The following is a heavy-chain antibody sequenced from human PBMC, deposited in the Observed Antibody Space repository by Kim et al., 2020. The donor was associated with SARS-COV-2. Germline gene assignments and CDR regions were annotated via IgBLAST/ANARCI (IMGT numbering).Heavy chain of an antibody. CDR1: GGSISSYY. CDR2: IYYSGST. V-gene: IGHV4-59*08. D-gene: IGHD2-15*01. CDR3: ARHGIVVVGYGMDV. J-gene: IGHJ6*02. Sequence: SETLSLTCTVSGGSISSYYWSWIRQPPGKGLEWIGYIYYSGSTNYNPSLKSRVTISVDTSKNQFSLKLSSVTAADTAVYYCARHGIVVVGYGMDVWGQGTTVTVSS.